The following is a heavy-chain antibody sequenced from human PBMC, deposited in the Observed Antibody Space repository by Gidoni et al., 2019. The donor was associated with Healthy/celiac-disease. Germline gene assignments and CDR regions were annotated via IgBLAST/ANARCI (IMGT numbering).Heavy chain of an antibody. Sequence: EVQLVESGGVVVQPGGSLRLSCAASGFTFADYTMHWVRQAPGKGLEWVSLISWDGCSTYYADSVKGRFTISRDNSKNSLYLQMNSLRTEDTALYYCARSAYDSSGYYTKFDYWGQGTLVTVSS. V-gene: IGHV3-43*01. CDR2: ISWDGCST. D-gene: IGHD3-22*01. CDR3: ARSAYDSSGYYTKFDY. J-gene: IGHJ4*02. CDR1: GFTFADYT.